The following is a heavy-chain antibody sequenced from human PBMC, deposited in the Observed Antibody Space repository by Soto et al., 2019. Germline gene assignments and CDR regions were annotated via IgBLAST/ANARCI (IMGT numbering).Heavy chain of an antibody. CDR2: IYYSGST. CDR1: GGSISSSDCF. CDR3: ARQAGAFGYYMDV. J-gene: IGHJ6*03. V-gene: IGHV4-39*01. D-gene: IGHD3-3*02. Sequence: SETLSLTCTVSGGSISSSDCFWGWIRQPPGKGLEWIGAIYYSGSTYYNPSLKSRVTISVDTSKNQFSLKMNSVTAADTAAYFCARQAGAFGYYMDVWGKGPTVTVSS.